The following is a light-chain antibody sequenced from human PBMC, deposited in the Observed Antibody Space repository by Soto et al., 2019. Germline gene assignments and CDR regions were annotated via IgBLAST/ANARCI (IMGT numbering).Light chain of an antibody. Sequence: QSALTQPPSASGSPGQSVTISCTGTSSDVGNYNYVSWYQQHPGKAPRLMIYQVNKRPSGVHDRFSGSKSGNTASLTVSGLQAEDEADYYCTSYSGVNQVLFGGGTKLTVL. CDR3: TSYSGVNQVL. J-gene: IGLJ3*02. V-gene: IGLV2-8*01. CDR2: QVN. CDR1: SSDVGNYNY.